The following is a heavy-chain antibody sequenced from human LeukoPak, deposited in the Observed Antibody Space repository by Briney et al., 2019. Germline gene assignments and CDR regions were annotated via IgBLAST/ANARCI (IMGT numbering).Heavy chain of an antibody. D-gene: IGHD2-2*01. J-gene: IGHJ6*02. CDR3: ASVYQHGMDV. CDR1: GYTVTSYY. Sequence: ASVKVSCKASGYTVTSYYMHWVRQAPGQGLEWMGIANPSSISASYAQKFQGRVTMTRDTSTSTVSMELSSLRSDDTAVYYCASVYQHGMDVWGQGTTVTVSS. V-gene: IGHV1-46*01. CDR2: ANPSSISA.